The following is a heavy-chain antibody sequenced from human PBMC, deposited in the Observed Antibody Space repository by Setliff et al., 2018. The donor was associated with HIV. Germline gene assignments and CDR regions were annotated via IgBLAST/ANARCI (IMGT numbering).Heavy chain of an antibody. CDR3: ARDGASGSGYYWADY. Sequence: ASVMVSCKASGYTFTKSIIHWVRQAPGQGLEWMGAIIPSGGSTGYAEKFQARVTLTRDTSTSTVYMELSGLREEDTAVYYCARDGASGSGYYWADYWGQGTLVTVPQ. J-gene: IGHJ4*02. V-gene: IGHV1-46*01. CDR1: GYTFTKSI. D-gene: IGHD3-3*01. CDR2: IIPSGGST.